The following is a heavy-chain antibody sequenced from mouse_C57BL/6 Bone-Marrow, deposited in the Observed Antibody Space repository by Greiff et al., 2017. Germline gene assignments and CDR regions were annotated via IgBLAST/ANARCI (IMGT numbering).Heavy chain of an antibody. D-gene: IGHD2-3*01. V-gene: IGHV1-50*01. Sequence: VQLQQPGAELVKPGASVKLSCKASGYTFTSYWMQWVKQRPGQGLEWIGEIDPSDSYTNYNQKFKGKATLTVDTSSNTAYLQLSSLTSEDTAVYYCTTDGWGFAYWGQGTLVTVSA. J-gene: IGHJ3*01. CDR1: GYTFTSYW. CDR2: IDPSDSYT. CDR3: TTDGWGFAY.